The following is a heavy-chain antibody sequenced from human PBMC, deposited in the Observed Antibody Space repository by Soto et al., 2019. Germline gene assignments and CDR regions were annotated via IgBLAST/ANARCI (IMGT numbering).Heavy chain of an antibody. J-gene: IGHJ5*02. CDR3: ARAYSSSWYGVGRFDP. Sequence: SETLSLTCTVSGGSISSGGYYWSWIRQHPGKGLEWIGYIYYSGSTYYNPSLKSRVTISVDTSKNQFSLKLSSVTAADTAVYYCARAYSSSWYGVGRFDPWGQGTLVTVSS. CDR1: GGSISSGGYY. V-gene: IGHV4-31*03. D-gene: IGHD6-13*01. CDR2: IYYSGST.